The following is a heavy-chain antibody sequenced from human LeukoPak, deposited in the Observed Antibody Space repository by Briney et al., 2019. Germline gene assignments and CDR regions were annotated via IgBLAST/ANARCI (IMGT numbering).Heavy chain of an antibody. CDR2: INTNTGNP. Sequence: GASVKVSCKASGYTLTNYALNWVRQAPGQGLEWMGWINTNTGNPTYAQGFTGRFVFSLDTSVNTAYLHISSLKAEDTAIYYCARVQGYCSTTSCYPHYWGQGTLVTVSS. V-gene: IGHV7-4-1*02. CDR1: GYTLTNYA. D-gene: IGHD2-2*01. J-gene: IGHJ4*02. CDR3: ARVQGYCSTTSCYPHY.